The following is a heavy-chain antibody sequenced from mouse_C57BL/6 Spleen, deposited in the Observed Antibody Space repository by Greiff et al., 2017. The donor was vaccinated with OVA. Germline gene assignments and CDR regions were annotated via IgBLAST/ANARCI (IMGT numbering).Heavy chain of an antibody. CDR1: GYTFTSYW. V-gene: IGHV1-55*01. CDR3: ARWGYYGSSDWYFDV. D-gene: IGHD1-1*01. CDR2: IYPGSGST. J-gene: IGHJ1*03. Sequence: VQLQQPGAELVKPGASVKMSCKASGYTFTSYWITWVKQRPGQGLEWIGDIYPGSGSTNYNEKFKSKATLTVDTSSSTAYMQLSSLTSEDSAVYYCARWGYYGSSDWYFDVWGTGTTVTVSS.